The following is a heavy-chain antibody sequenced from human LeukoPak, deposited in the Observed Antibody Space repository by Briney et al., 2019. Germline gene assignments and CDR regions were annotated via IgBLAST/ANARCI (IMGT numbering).Heavy chain of an antibody. D-gene: IGHD5-18*01. CDR3: ARHGYNYGTYYFDY. V-gene: IGHV4-39*07. Sequence: SETLSLTCTVSGGSISSSNYYWGWIRQPPGKGLEWIGTISYSGSTYYNPSLKSRVTISLDTSKNQFSLKLNSVTAADTAVYYCARHGYNYGTYYFDYWGQGTLVTVSS. CDR2: ISYSGST. J-gene: IGHJ4*02. CDR1: GGSISSSNYY.